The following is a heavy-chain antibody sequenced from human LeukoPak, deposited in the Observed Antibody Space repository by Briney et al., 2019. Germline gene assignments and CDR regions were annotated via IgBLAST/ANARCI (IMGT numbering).Heavy chain of an antibody. CDR1: GFTFSSYG. CDR3: AKDRSPAARFDY. V-gene: IGHV3-30*02. J-gene: IGHJ4*01. Sequence: PGGSLRLSCAASGFTFSSYGMHWVRQAPGKGLEWVAFIRYDGSNKYYADSVKGRFTISRDNSKNTLYLQMNSLRAEDTAVYYCAKDRSPAARFDYWGHGTLVTVSS. D-gene: IGHD2-2*01. CDR2: IRYDGSNK.